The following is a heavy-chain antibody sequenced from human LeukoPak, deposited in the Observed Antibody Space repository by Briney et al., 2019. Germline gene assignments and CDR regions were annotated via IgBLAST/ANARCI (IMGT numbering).Heavy chain of an antibody. CDR1: GYSFTTYL. D-gene: IGHD6-13*01. Sequence: GESLKISCKGSGYSFTTYLIGWVREMPGKGLEWMGIIFPADSDTRYSPSFQGQVTISADKSISTAYLQWSSLKASDTAMYYCARHSSSWSDFDYWGQGTLVTVSS. V-gene: IGHV5-51*01. CDR3: ARHSSSWSDFDY. J-gene: IGHJ4*02. CDR2: IFPADSDT.